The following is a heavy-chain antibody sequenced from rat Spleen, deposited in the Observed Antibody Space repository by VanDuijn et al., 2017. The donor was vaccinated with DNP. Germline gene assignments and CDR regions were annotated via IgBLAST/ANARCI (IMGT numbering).Heavy chain of an antibody. J-gene: IGHJ4*01. CDR2: IGYGGSGT. V-gene: IGHV5-22*01. CDR3: ARHRTIMPYYYAMDA. D-gene: IGHD1-12*01. Sequence: EVQLVESGGGLVQPGRSLKLSCAASGFTFSDYYMAWVRQTPKKGLEWVASIGYGGSGTYYRDSVKDRFTFSRDNAKSTLYLQMNSLRSEDTATYYCARHRTIMPYYYAMDAWGQGASVTVSS. CDR1: GFTFSDYY.